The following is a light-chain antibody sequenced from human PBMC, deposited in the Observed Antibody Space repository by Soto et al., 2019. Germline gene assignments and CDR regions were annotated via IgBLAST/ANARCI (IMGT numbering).Light chain of an antibody. J-gene: IGKJ4*01. CDR3: QQHSNWPPVT. CDR1: QSVSSY. CDR2: DAS. Sequence: EIVLTQSPATLSLSPGERATLSCRASQSVSSYLAWYQQKPGQAPRLLIYDASNRATGIPARFSGSGSGTDFTLTISSLEPVDFAVYYCQQHSNWPPVTLGGGTKVAIK. V-gene: IGKV3-11*01.